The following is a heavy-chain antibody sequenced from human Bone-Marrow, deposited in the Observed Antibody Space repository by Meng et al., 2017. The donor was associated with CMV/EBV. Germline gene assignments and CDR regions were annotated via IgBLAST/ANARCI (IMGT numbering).Heavy chain of an antibody. J-gene: IGHJ5*02. D-gene: IGHD2-2*01. V-gene: IGHV3-23*01. Sequence: SCKASGYTFSSYAMSWVRQAPGKGLEWVSAISGSGGSTYYADSVKGRFTISRDNSKNTLYLQMNSLRAEDTAVYYCAKPPYCSSTSCGNRFDPWGQGTLVTVSS. CDR2: ISGSGGST. CDR3: AKPPYCSSTSCGNRFDP. CDR1: GYTFSSYA.